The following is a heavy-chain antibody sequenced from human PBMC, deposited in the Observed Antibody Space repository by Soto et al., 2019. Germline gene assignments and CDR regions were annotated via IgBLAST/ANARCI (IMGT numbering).Heavy chain of an antibody. CDR1: GFTFSSYA. CDR2: ISYDGSNK. Sequence: VQLLESGGGLVQPGGSLRLSCAASGFTFSSYAMYWVRQAPGKGLEWVAIISYDGSNKYYADSVKGRFTISRDNSKNTLYLQMNSLRAEDTAVYYCAREKRYYYDSSGPPGYWGQGTLVTVSS. J-gene: IGHJ4*02. CDR3: AREKRYYYDSSGPPGY. D-gene: IGHD3-22*01. V-gene: IGHV3-30-3*01.